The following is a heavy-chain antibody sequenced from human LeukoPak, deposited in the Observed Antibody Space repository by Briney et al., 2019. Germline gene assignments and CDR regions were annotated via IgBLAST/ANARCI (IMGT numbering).Heavy chain of an antibody. V-gene: IGHV3-30*18. CDR1: GFTFSSYG. Sequence: PGGSLRLSCAASGFTFSSYGMHWVRQAPGKGLEWVAVISYDGSNKYYADSVKGRFTISRDNSKNTLYLQMNSLRAEDTAVYYCAKGRPGGDINHGVFDIWGQGTMVTVSS. D-gene: IGHD1-14*01. CDR2: ISYDGSNK. J-gene: IGHJ3*02. CDR3: AKGRPGGDINHGVFDI.